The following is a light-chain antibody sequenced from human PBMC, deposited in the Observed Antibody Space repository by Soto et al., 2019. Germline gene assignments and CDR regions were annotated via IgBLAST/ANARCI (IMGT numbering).Light chain of an antibody. J-gene: IGKJ5*01. V-gene: IGKV1-39*01. CDR1: QPIADY. CDR2: GAS. CDR3: QQTHAVPLT. Sequence: DVQMTQSPASLSASVGDRVTIACRAGQPIADYLNWYHQKPGEAPKVLIFGASSLRSGVPSRFSGSGYGTDFTLTINNLQPEDFATYYCQQTHAVPLTVGQGTRL.